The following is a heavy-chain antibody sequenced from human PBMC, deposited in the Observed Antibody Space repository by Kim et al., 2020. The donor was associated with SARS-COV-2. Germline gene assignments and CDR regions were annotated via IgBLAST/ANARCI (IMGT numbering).Heavy chain of an antibody. CDR3: ARESLYCSSTSCYIHWFDP. D-gene: IGHD2-2*02. Sequence: SETLSLTCTVSGGSISSGGYYWSWIRQHPGKGLEWIGYIYYSGSTYYNPSLKSRVTISVDTSKNQFSLKLSSVTAADTAVYYCARESLYCSSTSCYIHWFDPWGQGTLVTVSS. V-gene: IGHV4-31*03. J-gene: IGHJ5*02. CDR1: GGSISSGGYY. CDR2: IYYSGST.